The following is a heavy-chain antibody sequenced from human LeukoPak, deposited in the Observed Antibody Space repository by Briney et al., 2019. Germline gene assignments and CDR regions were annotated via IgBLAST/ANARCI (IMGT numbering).Heavy chain of an antibody. Sequence: SGPALVNPTQTLTLPCNLSGFLLSTSGMCVSWIHQPHGKDLEWLARIDWDDDKYYSTSLMTELTISKANSKNHVVLTLTNMDPVDTATYCCTRAFPTAKNFDYWGQGTLVTVSS. J-gene: IGHJ4*02. D-gene: IGHD4-17*01. CDR1: GFLLSTSGMC. CDR2: IDWDDDK. CDR3: TRAFPTAKNFDY. V-gene: IGHV2-70*11.